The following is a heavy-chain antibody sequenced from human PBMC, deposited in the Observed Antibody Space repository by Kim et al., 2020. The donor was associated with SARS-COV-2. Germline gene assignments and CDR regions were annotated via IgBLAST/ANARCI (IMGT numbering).Heavy chain of an antibody. J-gene: IGHJ4*02. V-gene: IGHV3-9*01. CDR2: ISWNSGSI. CDR3: AKGLIAVAGGPDY. Sequence: GGSLRLSCAVSGFTFDDYAMHWVRQAPGKGLEWVSGISWNSGSIGYADSVKGRFTISRDNAKNSLYLQMNSLRAEDTALYYCAKGLIAVAGGPDYWGQGTLVTVSS. D-gene: IGHD6-19*01. CDR1: GFTFDDYA.